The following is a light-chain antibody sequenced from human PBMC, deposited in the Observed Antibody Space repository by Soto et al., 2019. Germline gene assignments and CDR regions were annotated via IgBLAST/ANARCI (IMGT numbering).Light chain of an antibody. J-gene: IGKJ2*01. CDR2: WAS. CDR3: QHFFSPPFP. CDR1: QSLLASCNNMNC. V-gene: IGKV4-1*01. Sequence: DIVMTQSPDSLAVSLGERATINCKSSQSLLASCNNMNCLAWYQHKPGQPPKMLILWASTRESGVPERFSGSGSGTDFTLTISSLQAEDAAVYYCQHFFSPPFPFGQGTKLEIK.